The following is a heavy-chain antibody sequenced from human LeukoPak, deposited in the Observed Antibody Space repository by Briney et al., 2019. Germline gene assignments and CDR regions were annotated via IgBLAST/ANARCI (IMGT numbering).Heavy chain of an antibody. J-gene: IGHJ4*02. CDR2: INPNSGVT. CDR3: ARTDVGYYDSSGYYDY. CDR1: GYTFTGYY. Sequence: GSVKVTCKASGYTFTGYYMHWVRQAPGQGLEWMGWINPNSGVTNYAQKFQGRVTMTRDTSISTAYMELSRLRSDDTAVFYCARTDVGYYDSSGYYDYWGQGTQVSVSS. V-gene: IGHV1-2*02. D-gene: IGHD3-22*01.